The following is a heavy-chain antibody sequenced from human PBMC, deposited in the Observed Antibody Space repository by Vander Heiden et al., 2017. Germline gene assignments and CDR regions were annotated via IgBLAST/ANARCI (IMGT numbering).Heavy chain of an antibody. D-gene: IGHD5-18*01. V-gene: IGHV1-8*01. CDR1: GYTFTPYE. CDR3: ARGVTGSFEI. CDR2: MNPNSGNA. Sequence: QVQLVQSGAEVKKPGPSVKVSCKASGYTFTPYEINWGRQATGKGLEWMGWMNPNSGNAGYAQKLQGRVTMTRNTSISTAYMKLSSLRSEDTAVYYCARGVTGSFEIWGQGTMVTVSA. J-gene: IGHJ3*02.